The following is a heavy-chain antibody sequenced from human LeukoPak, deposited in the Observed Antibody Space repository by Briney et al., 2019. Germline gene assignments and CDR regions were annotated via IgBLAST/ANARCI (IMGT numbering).Heavy chain of an antibody. Sequence: ASVKVSCKASGYTFTGYPMHWVRQAPGQGLEWVGRLDPNSGGTNYAQDFQGRVTITRDTSINTAYMELSRLRSDDTAKYYCTRDLTISGPIGIWGQGTLVTVSA. CDR3: TRDLTISGPIGI. CDR1: GYTFTGYP. V-gene: IGHV1-2*06. CDR2: LDPNSGGT. D-gene: IGHD3-9*01. J-gene: IGHJ4*02.